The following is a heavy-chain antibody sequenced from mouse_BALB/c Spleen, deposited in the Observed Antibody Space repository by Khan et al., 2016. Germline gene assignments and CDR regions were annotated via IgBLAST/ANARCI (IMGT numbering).Heavy chain of an antibody. CDR1: GFTFTDYY. V-gene: IGHV7-3*02. CDR2: IRNKVNGYTT. J-gene: IGHJ4*01. D-gene: IGHD2-2*01. Sequence: EVQLQESGGGLVQPGGSLRLSCATSGFTFTDYYMSWVRQPPGKALEWLGFIRNKVNGYTTEDSASVKGRFTISRDNSQRILYLQMNTLRAEDSASVKGRFTISRDNSQSILYLQMNTLRAEDSATYYCARDMEGYDDAMDYWGQGTSVTVSS. CDR3: RFTISRDNSQSILYLQMNTLRAEDSATYYCARDMEGYDDAMDY.